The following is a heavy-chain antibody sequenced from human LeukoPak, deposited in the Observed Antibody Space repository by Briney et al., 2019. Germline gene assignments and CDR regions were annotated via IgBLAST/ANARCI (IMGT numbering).Heavy chain of an antibody. D-gene: IGHD2-15*01. CDR2: INAGNENT. Sequence: AVNXXXQAPGQRLEWMGXINAGNENTKYAHKFHGRLTITRDTSASTAYMELGSLTFEDTAVYYCTRGRWSATTASYYLDFWGQGTLVTVSS. J-gene: IGHJ4*02. V-gene: IGHV1-3*01. CDR1: A. CDR3: TRGRWSATTASYYLDF.